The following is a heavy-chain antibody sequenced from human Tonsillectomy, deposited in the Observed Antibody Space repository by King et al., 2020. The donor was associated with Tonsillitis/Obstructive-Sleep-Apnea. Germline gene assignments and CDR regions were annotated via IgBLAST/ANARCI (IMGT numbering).Heavy chain of an antibody. CDR1: GFTFDDYA. J-gene: IGHJ3*02. CDR3: AKPMGSLWKRDAFDI. Sequence: VQLVESGGGLLQPGRSLRLSCAASGFTFDDYAMHWVRQAPGKGLEWVSGISWNSGSIGYADSVKGRFTISRDNAKNSLYLQMNSLRAEDTALYYCAKPMGSLWKRDAFDIGGQGTMVPVSS. D-gene: IGHD1-1*01. V-gene: IGHV3-9*01. CDR2: ISWNSGSI.